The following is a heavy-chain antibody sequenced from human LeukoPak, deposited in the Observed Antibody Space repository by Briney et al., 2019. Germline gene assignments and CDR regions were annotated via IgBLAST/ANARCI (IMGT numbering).Heavy chain of an antibody. V-gene: IGHV4-59*08. CDR1: GDSISTYY. CDR3: ARLNGGN. J-gene: IGHJ4*02. CDR2: IDYSGST. Sequence: KPSETLSLTCTVSGDSISTYYWSWIRQPPGKGLEWIGYIDYSGSTAYNPSLNGRVAVSLDASKNQFFLKLRSVTAADTAVYYCARLNGGNWGPGILVTVSS. D-gene: IGHD4-23*01.